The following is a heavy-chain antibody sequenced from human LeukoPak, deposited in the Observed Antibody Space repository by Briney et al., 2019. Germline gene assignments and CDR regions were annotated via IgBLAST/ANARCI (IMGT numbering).Heavy chain of an antibody. CDR3: VKEVPGTTVYD. CDR1: RFSVSNTH. J-gene: IGHJ4*02. CDR2: IFRGEKT. V-gene: IGHV3-66*01. D-gene: IGHD4-17*01. Sequence: GGSLRLSCAASRFSVSNTHMSWVRQAPGEGLEWVSVIFRGEKTYYADSVKGRFTISRDSSTNTVYLQMASLRAEDTAIYYCVKEVPGTTVYDWGQGTMVTVSS.